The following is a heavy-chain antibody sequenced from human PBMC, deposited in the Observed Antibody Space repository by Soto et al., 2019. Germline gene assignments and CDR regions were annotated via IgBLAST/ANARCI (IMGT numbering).Heavy chain of an antibody. CDR2: IYHSGST. Sequence: TSDTLSLTCTVSGGSISSGNFNWSWIRQPPGKGLEWIGYIYHSGSTYYNPALESQVTISVDTDKNQFSLKLSTVTAAATAVYYCARARRVCSSSRSYGTDFWGQGTLVTVSS. V-gene: IGHV4-30-4*02. CDR1: GGSISSGNFN. J-gene: IGHJ4*02. D-gene: IGHD2-2*01. CDR3: ARARRVCSSSRSYGTDF.